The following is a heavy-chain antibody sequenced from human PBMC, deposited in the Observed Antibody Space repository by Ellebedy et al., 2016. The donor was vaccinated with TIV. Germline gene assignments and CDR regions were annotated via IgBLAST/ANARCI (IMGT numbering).Heavy chain of an antibody. CDR2: IYYSGHT. D-gene: IGHD1-1*01. J-gene: IGHJ4*02. CDR3: ARWNEGFDY. CDR1: SGSISGYY. V-gene: IGHV4-59*08. Sequence: MPSETLSLTCTVSSGSISGYYWNWIRQPPGKGLEWIGYIYYSGHTDYNRSLKSRVTISVDTSKNQLSLKLSSVTAADTAVYFCARWNEGFDYWGQGTLVTVSS.